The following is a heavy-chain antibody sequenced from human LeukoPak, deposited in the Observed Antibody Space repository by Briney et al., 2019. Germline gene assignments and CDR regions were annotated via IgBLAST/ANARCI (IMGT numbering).Heavy chain of an antibody. D-gene: IGHD1-1*01. CDR3: ARVLNWNHGFNY. CDR2: IYYSGTT. CDR1: GGSIRSSYYY. J-gene: IGHJ4*02. V-gene: IGHV4-61*01. Sequence: SETLSLTCTVSGGSIRSSYYYWSWIRQPPGKGLEWIGYIYYSGTTNYNPSLKSRVTMSVDTSKNQFSLKLSSVTAADTAVYYCARVLNWNHGFNYWGQGTLVTVSS.